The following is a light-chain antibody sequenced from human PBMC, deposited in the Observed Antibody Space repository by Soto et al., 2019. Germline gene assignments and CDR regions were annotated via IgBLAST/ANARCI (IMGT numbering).Light chain of an antibody. V-gene: IGLV2-14*01. Sequence: QSVLTQPASVSGSPGQSITISCTGTSSDVGGYNSVSWYRQDPGKAPKLMIYDVTNRPSGVSNRFSGSKSGNTASLTIPGLQAEDEADYYCSSFTSSITYVFGTGTKVTVL. CDR2: DVT. CDR3: SSFTSSITYV. CDR1: SSDVGGYNS. J-gene: IGLJ1*01.